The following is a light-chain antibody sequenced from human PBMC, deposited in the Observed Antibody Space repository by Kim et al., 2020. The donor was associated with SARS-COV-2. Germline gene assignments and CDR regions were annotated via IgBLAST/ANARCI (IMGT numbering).Light chain of an antibody. CDR2: TNN. J-gene: IGLJ2*01. CDR3: AAWEDSPDGYVV. CDR1: TSNIETNT. Sequence: QRVTISCSGSTSNIETNTVNWYQQVPGTAPKLLIHTNNQRPSGVPDRFSGSRFGTSASLTISGLQSEDEADYFCAAWEDSPDGYVVFGGGTQLTVL. V-gene: IGLV1-44*01.